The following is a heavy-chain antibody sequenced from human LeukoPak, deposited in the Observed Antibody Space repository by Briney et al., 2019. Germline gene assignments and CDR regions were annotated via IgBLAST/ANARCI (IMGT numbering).Heavy chain of an antibody. Sequence: GSLRLSCAASGFTFSSYSMNWVRQAPGKGLEWVSSISSSSSYIYYADSVKGRFTISRDNAKNSLYLQMNSLRAEDTAVCYCASQVGKTGAFDIWGQGTMVTVSS. CDR3: ASQVGKTGAFDI. CDR2: ISSSSSYI. J-gene: IGHJ3*02. CDR1: GFTFSSYS. D-gene: IGHD2-2*01. V-gene: IGHV3-21*01.